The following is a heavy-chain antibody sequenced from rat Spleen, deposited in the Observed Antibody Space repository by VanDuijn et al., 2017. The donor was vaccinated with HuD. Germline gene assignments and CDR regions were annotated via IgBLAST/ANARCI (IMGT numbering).Heavy chain of an antibody. D-gene: IGHD5-1*01. CDR3: TTQWELYH. J-gene: IGHJ2*01. CDR2: ILYDTTTT. Sequence: EVQLVESGGGFVQPGRSLKFSCVASGFTFRDYAMAWVRQAPEKGLEWVATILYDTTTTYYRDSVRGRFTISRDNAKSTLYLQIDSLRSEDTATYYCTTQWELYHLGQGVMVTVSS. CDR1: GFTFRDYA. V-gene: IGHV5-17*01.